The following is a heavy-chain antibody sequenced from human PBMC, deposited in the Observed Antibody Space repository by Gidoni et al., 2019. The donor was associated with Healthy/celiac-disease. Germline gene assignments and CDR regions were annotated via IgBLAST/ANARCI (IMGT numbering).Heavy chain of an antibody. CDR2: ISYDGSNK. CDR3: ANAAIAVAGADFDY. Sequence: QVQLVESGGGVVQPGRSLRPSCAASGFTFSSYGMHWVRQAPGKGLEWVAVISYDGSNKYYADSVKGRFTISRDNSKNTLYLQMNSLRAEDTAVYYCANAAIAVAGADFDYWGQGTLVTVSS. D-gene: IGHD6-19*01. V-gene: IGHV3-30*18. CDR1: GFTFSSYG. J-gene: IGHJ4*02.